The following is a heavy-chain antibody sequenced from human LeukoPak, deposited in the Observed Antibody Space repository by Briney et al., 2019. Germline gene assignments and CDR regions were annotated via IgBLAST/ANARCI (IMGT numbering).Heavy chain of an antibody. CDR3: ARTSSGWYDY. CDR1: GGSISSYY. CDR2: IYYSGST. J-gene: IGHJ4*02. D-gene: IGHD6-19*01. V-gene: IGHV4-59*08. Sequence: ASETLSLTCTVSGGSISSYYWSWIRQPPGKGLEWIGYIYYSGSTNYNPSLKSRATISVDTSKNQFSLKLSSVTAADTAVYYCARTSSGWYDYWGQGTLVTVSS.